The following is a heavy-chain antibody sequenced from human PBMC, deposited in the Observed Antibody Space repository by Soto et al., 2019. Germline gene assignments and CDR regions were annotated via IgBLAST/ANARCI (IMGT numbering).Heavy chain of an antibody. D-gene: IGHD3-3*01. V-gene: IGHV4-34*01. CDR2: INHSGST. Sequence: SETLSLTCAVYGGSFSGYYWSWIRQPPGKGLEWIGEINHSGSTNYNPSLKSRVTISVDTSKNQFSLKLSSVTAADTAVYYCAMDPYYDFWSGYLTKFDYWGQGTLVTVSS. J-gene: IGHJ4*02. CDR1: GGSFSGYY. CDR3: AMDPYYDFWSGYLTKFDY.